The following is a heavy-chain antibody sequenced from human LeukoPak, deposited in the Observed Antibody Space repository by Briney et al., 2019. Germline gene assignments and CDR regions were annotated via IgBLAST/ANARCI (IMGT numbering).Heavy chain of an antibody. V-gene: IGHV4-59*08. CDR2: IYYSGST. CDR3: ARQTGGYYTNYFDY. CDR1: GGSISSYY. D-gene: IGHD3-3*01. Sequence: PSETLSLTCTVSGGSISSYYWSWIRQPPGKGLEWIGYIYYSGSTNYNPSLKSRVTISVDTSKNQFSLKLSSVTAADTAEYYCARQTGGYYTNYFDYWGQGTLVTVSS. J-gene: IGHJ4*02.